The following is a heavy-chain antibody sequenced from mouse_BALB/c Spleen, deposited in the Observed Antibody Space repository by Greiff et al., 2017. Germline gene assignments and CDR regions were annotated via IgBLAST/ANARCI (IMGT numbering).Heavy chain of an antibody. Sequence: EVKLMESGGGLVQPGGSRKLSCAASGFTFSDYGMAWVRQAPGKGPEWVAFISNLAYSIYYADTVTGRFTISRENAKNTLYLEMSSLRSEDTAMYYCAREGNYYGSSRYYFDDWGQGTTLTVSS. CDR2: ISNLAYSI. J-gene: IGHJ2*01. D-gene: IGHD1-1*01. CDR1: GFTFSDYG. CDR3: AREGNYYGSSRYYFDD. V-gene: IGHV5-15*02.